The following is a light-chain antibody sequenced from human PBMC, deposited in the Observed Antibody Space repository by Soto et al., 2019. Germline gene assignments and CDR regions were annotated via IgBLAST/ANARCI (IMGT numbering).Light chain of an antibody. J-gene: IGLJ1*01. V-gene: IGLV2-8*01. CDR3: SSYAGSNNV. CDR1: SSDVGGYNY. CDR2: EVS. Sequence: QSALTQPPSASGSPGQSVTISCTGTSSDVGGYNYVSWYQQHPGKAHKLMIYEVSKRPSGVPDRFSGSKSGNAASLTVSGLQAEDEADYYCSSYAGSNNVFGTGTTVTVL.